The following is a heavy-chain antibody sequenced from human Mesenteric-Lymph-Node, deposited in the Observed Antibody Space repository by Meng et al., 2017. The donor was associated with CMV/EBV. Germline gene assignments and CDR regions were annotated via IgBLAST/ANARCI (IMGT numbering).Heavy chain of an antibody. J-gene: IGHJ5*02. CDR2: INPSGGTR. CDR3: ARDSPNLISGGGVVFYYSNWFDP. CDR1: GYTFTSYY. Sequence: ASVKVSCKASGYTFTSYYIHWVRQAPGQGLEWMGIINPSGGTRSYAQKFQGRVTITADKSTSTAYMELSSLRSEDTAVYYCARDSPNLISGGGVVFYYSNWFDPWGQGTLVTVSS. D-gene: IGHD3-3*01. V-gene: IGHV1-46*01.